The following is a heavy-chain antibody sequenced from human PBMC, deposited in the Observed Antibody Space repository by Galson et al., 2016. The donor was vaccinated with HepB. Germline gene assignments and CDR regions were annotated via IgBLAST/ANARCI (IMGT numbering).Heavy chain of an antibody. D-gene: IGHD1-26*01. Sequence: SLRLSCAASGFTFQDYVIHWVRQRPGKGLEWVSLINWDGGATFYTESVKGRFTTSRDNSKNSLYLQMNSLTTEDTAFYFCAKASGSDYFFEHWGQGSLVTVPS. J-gene: IGHJ4*02. CDR2: INWDGGAT. V-gene: IGHV3-43D*03. CDR3: AKASGSDYFFEH. CDR1: GFTFQDYV.